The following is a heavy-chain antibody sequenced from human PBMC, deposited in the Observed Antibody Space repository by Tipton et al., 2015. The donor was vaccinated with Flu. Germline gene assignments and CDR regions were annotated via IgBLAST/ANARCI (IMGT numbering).Heavy chain of an antibody. V-gene: IGHV4-39*07. CDR1: GGSISSSTYY. Sequence: TLSLTCTVSGGSISSSTYYWGWIRQPPGKGLEWVGNIYYSGTTYYNPSLQSRVTISADTSKNQFSLQLSSVTAADTAVYYCARAIGFCDSTTGAEAYHIWGHGTMVTVSP. CDR3: ARAIGFCDSTTGAEAYHI. J-gene: IGHJ3*02. D-gene: IGHD2/OR15-2a*01. CDR2: IYYSGTT.